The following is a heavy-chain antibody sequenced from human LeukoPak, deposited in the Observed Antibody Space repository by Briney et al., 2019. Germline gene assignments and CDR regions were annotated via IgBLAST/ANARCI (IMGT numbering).Heavy chain of an antibody. D-gene: IGHD6-19*01. V-gene: IGHV3-23*01. CDR1: GFTFSNYA. CDR3: AKHIRSSGWYDRADY. Sequence: GGSLRLSCAASGFTFSNYAMSWVRQAPGKGLDWVSAMSGSGDSTYYADSVKGRFTISRDNSKNTLYLQMNSLRAEDTAVYYCAKHIRSSGWYDRADYWGQGTLVTVSS. J-gene: IGHJ4*02. CDR2: MSGSGDST.